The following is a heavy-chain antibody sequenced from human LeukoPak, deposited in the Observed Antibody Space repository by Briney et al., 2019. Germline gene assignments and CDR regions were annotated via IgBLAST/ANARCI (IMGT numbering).Heavy chain of an antibody. CDR3: VRAAPRDCSPASCSLFDT. Sequence: GGSLRLSCAGSGFTFNNYAMSWVRRAPRKGLEWVSTIMIGGDGKHYADSVRGRFTISRDRSESTLYLQMNGLRADDTAVYYCVRAAPRDCSPASCSLFDTWGQGTLVTVSS. D-gene: IGHD2-2*01. V-gene: IGHV3-23*01. CDR2: IMIGGDGK. CDR1: GFTFNNYA. J-gene: IGHJ4*02.